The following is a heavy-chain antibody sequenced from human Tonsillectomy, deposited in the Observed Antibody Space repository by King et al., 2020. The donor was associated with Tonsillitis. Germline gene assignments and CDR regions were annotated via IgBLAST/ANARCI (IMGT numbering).Heavy chain of an antibody. D-gene: IGHD3-22*01. Sequence: VRLVESGGGLVQPGGSLKLSCAASGFTFSDSAMHWVRQASGKGLEWVGRIRSKTHSYATAYAASVKGRFTISRDDSKNMAFLQMNSLKAEDTAVYYCTRYDTYSSWGQGTLVTVSS. CDR1: GFTFSDSA. CDR3: TRYDTYSS. V-gene: IGHV3-73*02. CDR2: IRSKTHSYAT. J-gene: IGHJ5*02.